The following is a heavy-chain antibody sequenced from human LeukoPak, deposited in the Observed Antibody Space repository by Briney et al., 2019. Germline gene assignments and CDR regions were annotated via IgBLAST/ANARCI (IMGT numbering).Heavy chain of an antibody. CDR2: LNTSGGGA. J-gene: IGHJ4*02. CDR3: ARGDIDY. D-gene: IGHD2-15*01. V-gene: IGHV1-46*01. Sequence: ASVKVSCKASGYTFTTYYMHWVPQIPGQGLEWMGVLNTSGGGASYAQNFQGRVTMTRDTSTSTAYMELSSIRSEDTAVYYCARGDIDYWGQGTLVTVSS. CDR1: GYTFTTYY.